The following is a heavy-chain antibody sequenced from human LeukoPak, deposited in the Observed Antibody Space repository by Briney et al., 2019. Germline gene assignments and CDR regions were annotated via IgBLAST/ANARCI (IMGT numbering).Heavy chain of an antibody. J-gene: IGHJ4*02. CDR1: GFTFSAYG. V-gene: IGHV3-23*01. CDR3: ANDLGWIQLNLG. D-gene: IGHD5-18*01. CDR2: ISANGSIT. Sequence: GGSLRLSCAASGFTFSAYGMSWVRQSPGQGLEWVSGISANGSITFYARSVRGRFTVSRDNSRNTVYLQMNSLRAEDTAVYYCANDLGWIQLNLGRGQGTLVTVSS.